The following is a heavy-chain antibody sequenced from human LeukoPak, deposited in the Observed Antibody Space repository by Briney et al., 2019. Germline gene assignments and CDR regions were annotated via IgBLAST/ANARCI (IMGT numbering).Heavy chain of an antibody. V-gene: IGHV3-23*01. CDR2: ISGSGGST. J-gene: IGHJ4*02. Sequence: GGSLRLSCAASGFTFSGYAMSWVRQAPGKGLEWVSGISGSGGSTYYADSVKGRFTISRDNSKNTLYLQMNSLRAEDTAVYYCAKGIYGDYVPLDYWGLGTLVTVSS. D-gene: IGHD4-17*01. CDR1: GFTFSGYA. CDR3: AKGIYGDYVPLDY.